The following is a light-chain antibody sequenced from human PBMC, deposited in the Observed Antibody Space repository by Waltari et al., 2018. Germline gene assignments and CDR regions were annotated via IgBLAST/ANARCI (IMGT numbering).Light chain of an antibody. CDR1: QGISNF. CDR3: QKYDSAPFT. Sequence: DIQMTQSPSSLSASVGDRVTITCRASQGISNFLAWYQQRPGKVPKLLINAASTLQSGVPSRFSGSGSGTDFTFTISSLQPEDVASYYCQKYDSAPFTFGPGTKVDIK. J-gene: IGKJ3*01. V-gene: IGKV1-27*01. CDR2: AAS.